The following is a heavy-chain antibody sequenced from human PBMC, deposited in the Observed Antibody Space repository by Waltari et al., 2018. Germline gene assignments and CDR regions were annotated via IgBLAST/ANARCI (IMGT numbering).Heavy chain of an antibody. D-gene: IGHD6-19*01. V-gene: IGHV5-51*01. CDR2: IYPGDSDT. Sequence: EVQLVQSGAEVKKPGESLKISCKGSGYSFTSYWIGWVRQMPGKGLEWMGIIYPGDSDTRYSPSFQGQVTISADKSISTAYLQWSSLKASDTAMYYCAKDLNSITTIAVAGMGVFDYWGQGTLVTVSS. CDR1: GYSFTSYW. CDR3: AKDLNSITTIAVAGMGVFDY. J-gene: IGHJ4*02.